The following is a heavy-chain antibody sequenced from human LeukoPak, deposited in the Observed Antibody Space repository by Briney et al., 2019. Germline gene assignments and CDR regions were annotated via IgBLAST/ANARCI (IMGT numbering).Heavy chain of an antibody. Sequence: ASVKVSCKVSGYTLTELSMHWVRQAPGKGLEWMGGFDPEDGETIYAQKFQGRVTMTEDTSTDTAYMELSSLRSEDTAVSYCATLGDMVRENWFDPWGQGTLVTVSS. CDR1: GYTLTELS. J-gene: IGHJ5*02. CDR2: FDPEDGET. D-gene: IGHD3-10*01. CDR3: ATLGDMVRENWFDP. V-gene: IGHV1-24*01.